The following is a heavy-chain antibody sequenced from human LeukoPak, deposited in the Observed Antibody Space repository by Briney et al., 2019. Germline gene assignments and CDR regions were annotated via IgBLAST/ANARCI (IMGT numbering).Heavy chain of an antibody. CDR1: GDSISSARNY. V-gene: IGHV4-39*02. J-gene: IGHJ6*03. Sequence: PSETLSLTCSVSGDSISSARNYWGWLRQSPGKGLEWIGSIYYSGSTYYNPSLKSRVTISVDTSKNQFSLKLSSVTAADTAVYYCARERYSSSSDYCYYMDVWGKGTTVTASS. CDR3: ARERYSSSSDYCYYMDV. D-gene: IGHD6-6*01. CDR2: IYYSGST.